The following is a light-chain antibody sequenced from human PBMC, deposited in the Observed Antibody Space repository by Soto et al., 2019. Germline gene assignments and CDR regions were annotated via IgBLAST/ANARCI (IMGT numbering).Light chain of an antibody. V-gene: IGKV3-11*01. J-gene: IGKJ4*01. CDR2: DAS. CDR3: QHRSVWPLT. Sequence: EIVMTQSPATLSVSPGERATLSCRASQSVSSNLAWYQQKPGQAPRLLIYDASNRATGIPARFSGSGSGTDFTLTISSLEPEDFAVYYCQHRSVWPLTFGGGTKVESK. CDR1: QSVSSN.